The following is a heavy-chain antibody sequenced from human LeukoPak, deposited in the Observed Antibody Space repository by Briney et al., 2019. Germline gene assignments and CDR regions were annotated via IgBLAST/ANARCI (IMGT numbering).Heavy chain of an antibody. J-gene: IGHJ4*02. Sequence: GASVKVSCKASGYTFTSYYMHWVRQAPGQGLEWMGIINPSGGSTSYAQKFQGRVTMTRDTSTSTVYMELSSLRSEDTAVYYCARVGENDYSSSWYAFDYWGQGTLVTVSS. CDR2: INPSGGST. CDR1: GYTFTSYY. CDR3: ARVGENDYSSSWYAFDY. V-gene: IGHV1-46*01. D-gene: IGHD6-13*01.